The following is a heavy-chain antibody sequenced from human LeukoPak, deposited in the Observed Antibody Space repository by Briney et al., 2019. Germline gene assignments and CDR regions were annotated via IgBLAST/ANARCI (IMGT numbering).Heavy chain of an antibody. CDR3: ARDVDSSMVTNWFDS. CDR1: GGTFSSYS. J-gene: IGHJ5*01. D-gene: IGHD5-18*01. V-gene: IGHV1-69*13. CDR2: VIVIFGTP. Sequence: SVKVSCKASGGTFSSYSFSWVRQAPAQGLELLGGVIVIFGTPNYPQKFHGRVTITADESTSTVYMELSSLRSEDTAMYYCARDVDSSMVTNWFDSWGQGTLVTVSS.